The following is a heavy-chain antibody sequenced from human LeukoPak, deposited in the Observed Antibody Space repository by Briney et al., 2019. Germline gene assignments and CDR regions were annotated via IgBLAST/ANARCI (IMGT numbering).Heavy chain of an antibody. Sequence: ASVKASCKASGYTFTSYYMHWVRQAPGQGLEWMGIINPSGGSTSYAQKFQGRVTMTRDTSTSTVYMELSSLRSEDTAVYYCARGGGYSGYGALYYYHYMDVWGKGTTVTVSS. CDR1: GYTFTSYY. CDR3: ARGGGYSGYGALYYYHYMDV. CDR2: INPSGGST. V-gene: IGHV1-46*01. D-gene: IGHD5-12*01. J-gene: IGHJ6*03.